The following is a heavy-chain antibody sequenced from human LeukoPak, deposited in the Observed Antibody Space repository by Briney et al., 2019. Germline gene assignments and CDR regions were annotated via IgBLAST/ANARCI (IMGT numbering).Heavy chain of an antibody. V-gene: IGHV3-53*01. D-gene: IGHD2-21*01. CDR3: ARDSNSFPNYFDF. CDR2: IYSAGDT. J-gene: IGHJ4*02. CDR1: GFSVSSNY. Sequence: GGSLRLSCAASGFSVSSNYMSWVRQAPGGGLEWVSLIYSAGDTFYSDSVKGRFTISRDSSKNTLYLQMNSLRTEDTAIYYCARDSNSFPNYFDFWGQGTLFTVSS.